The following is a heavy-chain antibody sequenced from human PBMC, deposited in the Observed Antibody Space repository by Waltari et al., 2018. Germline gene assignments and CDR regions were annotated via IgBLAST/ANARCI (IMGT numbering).Heavy chain of an antibody. CDR2: INHSGST. Sequence: QLQLQQWGAGLLKPSETLSLTCAVYGGSFSGYYWSWIRQPPGKGLEWIGEINHSGSTNYNPSLKRRVTISVDTSKNQFSLKLSSVTAADTAVYYCARVGYCSGGSCPPWGQGTLVTVSS. V-gene: IGHV4-34*01. D-gene: IGHD2-15*01. CDR1: GGSFSGYY. CDR3: ARVGYCSGGSCPP. J-gene: IGHJ5*02.